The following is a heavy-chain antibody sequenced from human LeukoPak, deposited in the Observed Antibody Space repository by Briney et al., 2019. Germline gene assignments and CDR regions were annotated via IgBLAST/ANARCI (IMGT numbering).Heavy chain of an antibody. Sequence: GASVKVSCKASGYTFANYGINWVRQAPGQGLEWMGWISLDSGNTGYAQRVQGRVTLTTDTSTSTAYIELRSLRSDDTAVYFCARVTYLRPYQLDYWGQGTLVSISS. V-gene: IGHV1-18*01. CDR1: GYTFANYG. D-gene: IGHD2-2*01. CDR2: ISLDSGNT. J-gene: IGHJ4*02. CDR3: ARVTYLRPYQLDY.